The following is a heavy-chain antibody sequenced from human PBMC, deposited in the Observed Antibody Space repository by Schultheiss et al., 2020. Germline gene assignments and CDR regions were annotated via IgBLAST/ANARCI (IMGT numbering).Heavy chain of an antibody. CDR2: IKQAGTEK. CDR3: AREPEDDPSYYDY. V-gene: IGHV3-7*01. J-gene: IGHJ4*02. Sequence: WGSLRLSCAASGFTFSSYAMIWVRQAPGKGLEWVANIKQAGTEKNYVDSVKGRFTISRDNSKNTLYLRMNSLRAEDTAVYYCAREPEDDPSYYDYWGQGTLVTVSS. D-gene: IGHD3-3*01. CDR1: GFTFSSYA.